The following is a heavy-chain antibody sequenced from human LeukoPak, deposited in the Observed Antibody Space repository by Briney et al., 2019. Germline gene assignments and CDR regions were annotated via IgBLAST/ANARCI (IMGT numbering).Heavy chain of an antibody. D-gene: IGHD6-19*01. CDR3: ARVRSGWYDAFDI. J-gene: IGHJ3*02. CDR2: ISYDGSNT. V-gene: IGHV3-30*04. Sequence: GGSLRLSCAASGFTFSSYAMHWVRQAPGKGLEWVTVISYDGSNTYYTDSVKGRFTISRDNSKNTLYLQMNSLRAEDTAVYYCARVRSGWYDAFDIWGQGTMVTVSS. CDR1: GFTFSSYA.